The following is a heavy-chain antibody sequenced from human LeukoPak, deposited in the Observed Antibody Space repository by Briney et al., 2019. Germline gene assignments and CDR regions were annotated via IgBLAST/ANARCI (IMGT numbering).Heavy chain of an antibody. Sequence: GESLKISCKGSGYTFTDYWIGWVRQMPGKGLEWMGIICPGDSDTRYSPSFQGQVTISADKSISTAYLQWSSLKASDTAMYYCARPPMSLWDAFDIWGQGTMVTVSS. CDR1: GYTFTDYW. CDR2: ICPGDSDT. J-gene: IGHJ3*02. CDR3: ARPPMSLWDAFDI. V-gene: IGHV5-51*01. D-gene: IGHD3-10*01.